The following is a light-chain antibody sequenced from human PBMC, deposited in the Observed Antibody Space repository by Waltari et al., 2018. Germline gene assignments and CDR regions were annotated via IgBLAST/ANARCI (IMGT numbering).Light chain of an antibody. CDR2: DFT. Sequence: QSAPTQPASVSGSPGQSITISCTGIDSDLGPYNYVSWNRQTPGKAPEVIIYDFTSRPPGVSSRFSGSKSGNTASLTISGLQAEDEGHYYCTSYTTTRLTFGGGTKLTV. CDR3: TSYTTTRLT. J-gene: IGLJ2*01. V-gene: IGLV2-14*01. CDR1: DSDLGPYNY.